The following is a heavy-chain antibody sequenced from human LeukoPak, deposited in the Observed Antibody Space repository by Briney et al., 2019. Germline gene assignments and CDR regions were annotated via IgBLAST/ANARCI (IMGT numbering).Heavy chain of an antibody. J-gene: IGHJ4*02. Sequence: SETLSLTCTVSGGSISSSSYYWGWIRQPPGEGLEWIGSIYYSGSTCYNPSLKSRVTISVDTSKNQFSLKLSSVTAADTAVYYCARDRGGIAVAGTDFDYWGQGTLVTVSS. D-gene: IGHD6-19*01. CDR2: IYYSGST. V-gene: IGHV4-39*07. CDR3: ARDRGGIAVAGTDFDY. CDR1: GGSISSSSYY.